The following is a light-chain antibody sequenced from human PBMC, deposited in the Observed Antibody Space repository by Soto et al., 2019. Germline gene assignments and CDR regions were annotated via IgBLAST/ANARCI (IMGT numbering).Light chain of an antibody. CDR1: QSVSSSH. CDR2: GAS. Sequence: EIVLTQSPGTLSSSPGERATLSCRASQSVSSSHLAWYQQKPGQAPRILIYGASSRATGIPDRFSGSGSGKDFTLTISRLEPEDFAVYFCQQYGDSPMYTFGQGTKLEI. CDR3: QQYGDSPMYT. V-gene: IGKV3-20*01. J-gene: IGKJ2*01.